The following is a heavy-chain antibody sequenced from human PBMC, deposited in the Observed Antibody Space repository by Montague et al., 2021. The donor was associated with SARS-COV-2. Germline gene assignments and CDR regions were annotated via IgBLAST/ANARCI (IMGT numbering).Heavy chain of an antibody. D-gene: IGHD3-3*01. CDR3: VRGAIRGPYNWFDP. V-gene: IGHV4-59*01. Sequence: SETLSLTCTVSRGSISTYYWSWIRQPPGRGLEWIGYVYNSGTAIYNPSLHGRVTISVDTSKSQLSLQLSSVSAADTAMYYCVRGAIRGPYNWFDPWGQGTLVAVSS. CDR2: VYNSGTA. J-gene: IGHJ5*02. CDR1: RGSISTYY.